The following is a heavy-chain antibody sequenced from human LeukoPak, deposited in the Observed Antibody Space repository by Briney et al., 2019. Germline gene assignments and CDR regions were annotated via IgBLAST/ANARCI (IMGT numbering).Heavy chain of an antibody. CDR1: GYTFTSYG. CDR2: ISAYNGNT. Sequence: ASVKVSCKASGYTFTSYGISWVRQAPGQGLEWMGWISAYNGNTNYAQKLQGRVTMTTDTSTSTAYMELWSLRSDDTAVYYCARVGEDYYDSSGYVEYFQHWGQGTLVTVSS. J-gene: IGHJ1*01. V-gene: IGHV1-18*01. CDR3: ARVGEDYYDSSGYVEYFQH. D-gene: IGHD3-22*01.